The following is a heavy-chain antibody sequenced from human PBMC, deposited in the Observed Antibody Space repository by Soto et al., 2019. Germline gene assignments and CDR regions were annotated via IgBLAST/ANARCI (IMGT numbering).Heavy chain of an antibody. Sequence: SETLSLTCTVSGGSVNSYHWSWIRQPPGKGLEWIGYIFYSGSTNHNPSLKSRVTMSVDSSKNQFSLNLSSVTAADTAVYYCARVFPSYCGGDCSYFDSWGQGTLVTVSS. J-gene: IGHJ4*02. D-gene: IGHD2-21*02. V-gene: IGHV4-59*02. CDR2: IFYSGST. CDR1: GGSVNSYH. CDR3: ARVFPSYCGGDCSYFDS.